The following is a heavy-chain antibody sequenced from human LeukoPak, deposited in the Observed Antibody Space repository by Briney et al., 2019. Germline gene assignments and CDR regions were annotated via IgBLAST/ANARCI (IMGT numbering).Heavy chain of an antibody. V-gene: IGHV3-21*01. CDR1: GFTFSSYS. D-gene: IGHD4-17*01. J-gene: IGHJ4*02. CDR3: ARGVLFDFYGDYHYYFDY. CDR2: ISSSSSYI. Sequence: GGSLRLSCAASGFTFSSYSMNWVRQAPGKGLEWVSSISSSSSYIYYADSVKGRFTISRDNAKNSLYLQMNSLRAEDTAVYYCARGVLFDFYGDYHYYFDYWGQGTLVTVSS.